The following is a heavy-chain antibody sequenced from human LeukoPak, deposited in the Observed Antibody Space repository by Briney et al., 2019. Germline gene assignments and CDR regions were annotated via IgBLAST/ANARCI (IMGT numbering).Heavy chain of an antibody. CDR3: AKAPNDYGDYFDY. J-gene: IGHJ4*02. V-gene: IGHV3-23*01. D-gene: IGHD4-17*01. Sequence: GSLRLSCAASGFTFTSYAMSWVRQAPGKGLEWVSTISGSVGSTYYADSVKGRFTISRDNSKNTLYLQMNSLRAEDTAVYYCAKAPNDYGDYFDYWGQGALVTVSS. CDR2: ISGSVGST. CDR1: GFTFTSYA.